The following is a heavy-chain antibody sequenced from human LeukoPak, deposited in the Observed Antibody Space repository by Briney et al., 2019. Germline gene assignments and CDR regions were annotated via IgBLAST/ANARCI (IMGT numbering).Heavy chain of an antibody. D-gene: IGHD6-19*01. V-gene: IGHV4-4*07. CDR1: GGSISIYY. Sequence: PSETLSLTCIVSGGSISIYYWSWIRQPAGKGLEWIGHFYTSGSTNYNPSLKSRVTMSLDTSKNQFSLKLSSVTAADTAVYYCARSRGLYYYYYMDVWGKGTTVTVSS. CDR2: FYTSGST. CDR3: ARSRGLYYYYYMDV. J-gene: IGHJ6*03.